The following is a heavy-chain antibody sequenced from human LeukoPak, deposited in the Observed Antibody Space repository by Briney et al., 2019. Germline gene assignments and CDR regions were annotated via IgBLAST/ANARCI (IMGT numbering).Heavy chain of an antibody. CDR1: GGSISSYY. Sequence: SETLSLTCTVSGGSISSYYWSWIRQPPGKGLEWIGYIYYSGSTNYNPSLKSRVTISVDTSKNQFSLKLSSVTAADTAVYYCARHRVILPYYYYYGMDVWGQGTTVTVSS. CDR2: IYYSGST. CDR3: ARHRVILPYYYYYGMDV. D-gene: IGHD2-21*01. V-gene: IGHV4-59*08. J-gene: IGHJ6*02.